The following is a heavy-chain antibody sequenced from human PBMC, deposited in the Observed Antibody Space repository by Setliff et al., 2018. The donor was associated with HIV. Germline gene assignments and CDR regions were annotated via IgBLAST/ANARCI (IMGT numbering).Heavy chain of an antibody. Sequence: TLSLPCAVSGYSISSGYYWGWIRQPPGKGLEWIGSIYHSGSTYYNPSLKSRVTISVDTSKNQFSLNLSSVTAADTAVYYCARQFTVQWLVSTYGMDVWGQGTTVTVSS. CDR1: GYSISSGYY. D-gene: IGHD6-19*01. CDR3: ARQFTVQWLVSTYGMDV. J-gene: IGHJ6*02. CDR2: IYHSGST. V-gene: IGHV4-38-2*01.